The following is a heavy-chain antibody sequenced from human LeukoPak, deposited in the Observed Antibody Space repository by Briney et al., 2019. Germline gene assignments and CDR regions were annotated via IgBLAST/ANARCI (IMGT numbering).Heavy chain of an antibody. D-gene: IGHD6-19*01. Sequence: SETLSLTCTVSGGSISSSISYWAWLRQPPGKGLEWIASIYYSGSTYHNPSLKTRVTISVDTSKNQFSLRLSSVTAADTAVYYCATQVYGSYWSRYFNYWGQGTLVTVSS. CDR2: IYYSGST. CDR1: GGSISSSISY. CDR3: ATQVYGSYWSRYFNY. V-gene: IGHV4-39*01. J-gene: IGHJ4*02.